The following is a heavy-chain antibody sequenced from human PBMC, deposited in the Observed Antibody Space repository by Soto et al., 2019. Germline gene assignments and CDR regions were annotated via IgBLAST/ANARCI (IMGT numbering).Heavy chain of an antibody. CDR3: ARGREQWLVDAFDI. J-gene: IGHJ3*02. V-gene: IGHV4-34*01. CDR1: GGSFSGYY. Sequence: LSLTCAVYGGSFSGYYWSWIRQPPGKGLEWIGEINHSGSTNYNPSLKSRVTISVDTSKNQFSLKVSSVTAADTAVYYCARGREQWLVDAFDIWGQGXMVTVSS. CDR2: INHSGST. D-gene: IGHD6-19*01.